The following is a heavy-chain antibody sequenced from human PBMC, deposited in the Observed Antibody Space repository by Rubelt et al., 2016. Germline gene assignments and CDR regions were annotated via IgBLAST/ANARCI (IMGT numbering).Heavy chain of an antibody. D-gene: IGHD6-13*01. V-gene: IGHV3-21*01. CDR3: VRGQSTVVVPPSSLRYYFDS. Sequence: GFTFSSYNMNWVRQAPGKGLEWVSSISTAGHYIYYADSVKGRFTISRDNAQNSLFLQMNSLSAEDTALYYCVRGQSTVVVPPSSLRYYFDSWGQGTPVTVSS. CDR1: GFTFSSYN. CDR2: ISTAGHYI. J-gene: IGHJ4*02.